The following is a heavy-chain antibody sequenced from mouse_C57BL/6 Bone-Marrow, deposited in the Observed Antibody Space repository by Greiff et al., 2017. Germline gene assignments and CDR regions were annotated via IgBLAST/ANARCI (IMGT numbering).Heavy chain of an antibody. J-gene: IGHJ3*01. CDR3: ARSGSYYSNYLAWFAY. D-gene: IGHD2-5*01. V-gene: IGHV1-81*01. Sequence: QVQLQQSGAELARPGASVKLSCKASGYTFTGYGISWVKQRTGQGLEWIGEIYPRSGNTYYNEKFKGKATLTADKSSSTAYMELRSLTSEDSAVYFCARSGSYYSNYLAWFAYWGQGTLVTVSA. CDR1: GYTFTGYG. CDR2: IYPRSGNT.